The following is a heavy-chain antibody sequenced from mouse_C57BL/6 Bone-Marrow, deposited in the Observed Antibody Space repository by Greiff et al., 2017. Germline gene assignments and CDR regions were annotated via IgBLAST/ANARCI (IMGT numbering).Heavy chain of an antibody. Sequence: QVQLQQSGPELVRPGVSVKISCKGSGYTFTDYAMHWVKQSHAKSLEWIGVISTYYGDASYNQKFKEKATMTVDKSSSTAYMELARLTSEDSAVYYCARNYGSSYWYFDVWGTGTTVTVSS. V-gene: IGHV1-67*01. CDR3: ARNYGSSYWYFDV. D-gene: IGHD1-1*01. CDR1: GYTFTDYA. CDR2: ISTYYGDA. J-gene: IGHJ1*03.